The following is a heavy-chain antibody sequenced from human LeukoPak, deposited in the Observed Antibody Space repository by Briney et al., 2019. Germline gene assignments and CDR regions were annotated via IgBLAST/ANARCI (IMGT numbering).Heavy chain of an antibody. V-gene: IGHV3-21*03. Sequence: GGSLRLSCAASGFTFSSYSMNWVRQAPGKGLEWVSSISSSSRYIYYADSVKGRFTIYRDNAKHSLYLQMDSQRDAETAVYYYARNGHCSSTSCPGVLDYWGQGTLVTVSS. D-gene: IGHD2-2*03. J-gene: IGHJ4*02. CDR3: ARNGHCSSTSCPGVLDY. CDR1: GFTFSSYS. CDR2: ISSSSRYI.